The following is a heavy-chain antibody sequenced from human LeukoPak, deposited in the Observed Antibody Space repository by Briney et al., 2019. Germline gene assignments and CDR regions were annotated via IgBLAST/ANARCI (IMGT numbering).Heavy chain of an antibody. J-gene: IGHJ6*02. V-gene: IGHV4-34*01. Sequence: SLTVSLTCTVCGGSFTDYFWTWMRHSPGKGREGIGEINDYTGDSKYNPSLNSRVSISLEKSKNQLSLELRSVTAADTAVYYCARGRIAKIVVVHSFSYGMDVWGQGTTVTVSS. CDR3: ARGRIAKIVVVHSFSYGMDV. CDR2: INDYTGDS. CDR1: GGSFTDYF. D-gene: IGHD3-22*01.